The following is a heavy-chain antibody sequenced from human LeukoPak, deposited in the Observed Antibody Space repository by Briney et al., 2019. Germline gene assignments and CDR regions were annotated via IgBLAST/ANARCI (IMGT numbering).Heavy chain of an antibody. CDR2: INTDGSST. J-gene: IGHJ2*01. D-gene: IGHD4-23*01. CDR3: ARSATVVIHSWNFDL. CDR1: GFTFSSYW. V-gene: IGHV3-74*01. Sequence: PGGSLRLSCAASGFTFSSYWMHWVRQAPGKGLVWVSRINTDGSSTRYADSVKGRITISRDNAKDTLYLQMNSLRAEDTAVYYCARSATVVIHSWNFDLWGRGTLVTVSS.